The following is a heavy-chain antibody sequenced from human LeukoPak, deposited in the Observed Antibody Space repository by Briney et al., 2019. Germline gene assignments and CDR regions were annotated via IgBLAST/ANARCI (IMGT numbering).Heavy chain of an antibody. CDR2: IKQDGSEK. Sequence: GGSLRLSCAASGFTFSSYWMSWVRQAPGKGLEWVANIKQDGSEKYYVDSVKGRFTISRDNAKNSLYLQMNSLRAEDTAVYYCARASLSEYSGYDFVYWGQGTLVTVSS. D-gene: IGHD5-12*01. CDR3: ARASLSEYSGYDFVY. V-gene: IGHV3-7*01. J-gene: IGHJ4*02. CDR1: GFTFSSYW.